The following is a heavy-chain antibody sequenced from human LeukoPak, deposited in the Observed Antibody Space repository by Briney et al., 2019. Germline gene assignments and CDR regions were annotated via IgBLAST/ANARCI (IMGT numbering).Heavy chain of an antibody. CDR3: ARDFRGYSTGYAFDI. V-gene: IGHV4-61*01. CDR1: GGSVISDSHY. Sequence: PSETLSLTCTVSGGSVISDSHYWSWIRQPPGKGLEWIGYIYYSGTTNYNPSLKRRVTISLDTSKNRFSLKLTSVTAADTAVYYCARDFRGYSTGYAFDIWGQGTMVTVSS. CDR2: IYYSGTT. D-gene: IGHD2-8*02. J-gene: IGHJ3*02.